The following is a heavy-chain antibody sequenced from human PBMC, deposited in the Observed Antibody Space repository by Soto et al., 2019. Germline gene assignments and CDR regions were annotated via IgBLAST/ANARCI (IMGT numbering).Heavy chain of an antibody. D-gene: IGHD1-7*01. CDR3: ARSRTGTTYGGMDV. CDR1: GFAVSSNY. J-gene: IGHJ6*02. CDR2: IHSGGDT. Sequence: GGSLRLSCAASGFAVSSNYMTWVRQAPGKGLEWVSVIHSGGDTHYADSVRGRFTISRDNSKNTLYLQMNSLRTEDTAVYYCARSRTGTTYGGMDVWGQGTTVTVSS. V-gene: IGHV3-66*01.